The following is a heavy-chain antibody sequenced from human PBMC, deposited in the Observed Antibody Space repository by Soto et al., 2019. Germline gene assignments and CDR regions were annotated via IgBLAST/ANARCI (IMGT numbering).Heavy chain of an antibody. CDR2: XKXXXGXT. CDR1: GYTFTGYY. D-gene: IGHD6-13*01. V-gene: IGHV1-2*02. Sequence: GASVHVPCKASGYTFTGYYMHLVRQAAGEGLEWRXWXKXXXGXTXXXQXXQXRVNMTRDKSRNTAYMELRRLISDDTAVYYCARDHGNSWPRNFDYWGQGTVVTVSS. CDR3: ARDHGNSWPRNFDY. J-gene: IGHJ4*02.